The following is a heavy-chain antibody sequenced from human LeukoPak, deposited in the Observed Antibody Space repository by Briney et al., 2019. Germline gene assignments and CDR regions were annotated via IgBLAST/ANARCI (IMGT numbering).Heavy chain of an antibody. V-gene: IGHV3-23*01. CDR2: ISGSGGST. CDR1: GFTFSSYA. D-gene: IGHD4-17*01. CDR3: ATVTDENDY. Sequence: PGGSLTLSCAASGFTFSSYAMSWVRQPPGKGLEWVSAISGSGGSTYYADSVKGRFTIYRDNSKNTLYLQINSLRAEDTAVYYCATVTDENDYWGQGTLVTVSS. J-gene: IGHJ4*02.